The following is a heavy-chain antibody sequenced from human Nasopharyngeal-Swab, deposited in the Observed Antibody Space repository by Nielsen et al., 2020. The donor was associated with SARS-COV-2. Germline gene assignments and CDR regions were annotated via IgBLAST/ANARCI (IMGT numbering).Heavy chain of an antibody. D-gene: IGHD3-22*01. J-gene: IGHJ4*02. CDR3: ASHKSGYYHSGGTFDY. CDR2: ISAYNGDT. CDR1: GYTFAAYG. Sequence: ASVKVSCKASGYTFAAYGFDWVRQAPGQGLEWMGWISAYNGDTNYAQKFQGRVTMTTDTSTSTAYLELRSLRSDDTAVYYCASHKSGYYHSGGTFDYWGQGTLVTVS. V-gene: IGHV1-18*04.